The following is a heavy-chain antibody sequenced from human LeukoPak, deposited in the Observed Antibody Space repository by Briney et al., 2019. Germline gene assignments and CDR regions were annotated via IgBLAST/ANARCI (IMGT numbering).Heavy chain of an antibody. J-gene: IGHJ3*02. CDR3: ARLNCSSTSCLGAFDI. Sequence: SETLSLTRTVSGGSISSSSYYWGWIRQPPGKGLGWTGSIYYSGSTYYNPSLKSRVTISVDTSKNQFSLKLSSVTAADTAVYYCARLNCSSTSCLGAFDIWGQGTMVTVSS. V-gene: IGHV4-39*01. CDR1: GGSISSSSYY. CDR2: IYYSGST. D-gene: IGHD2-2*01.